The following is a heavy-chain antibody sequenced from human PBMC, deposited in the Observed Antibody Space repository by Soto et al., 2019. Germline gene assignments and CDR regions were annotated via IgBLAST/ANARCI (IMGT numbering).Heavy chain of an antibody. CDR2: IIPIFGTA. Sequence: QVQLVQSGAEVKKPGSSVKVSCKASGGTFSNYAISWVRQAPGQGLEWMGGIIPIFGTADYAQKFQGRVTMTADESTSTAYMELSSLRSEDTAVYYCVRDGGVYDYSPFDYWGQGTLVTVSS. V-gene: IGHV1-69*12. CDR3: VRDGGVYDYSPFDY. CDR1: GGTFSNYA. J-gene: IGHJ4*02. D-gene: IGHD4-4*01.